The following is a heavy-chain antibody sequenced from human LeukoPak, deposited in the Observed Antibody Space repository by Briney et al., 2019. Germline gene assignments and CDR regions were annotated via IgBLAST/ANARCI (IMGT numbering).Heavy chain of an antibody. CDR2: ISSGSTTI. Sequence: PGGSLRLSCAASGFTFSSYAMNWVRQAPGMGLEWVSYISSGSTTIYYADSVKGRFTISRDNAKNSLYLQMNSLRAEDSAVYYCAKIVVPAAYYFYGMDVWGQGTTVTVSS. J-gene: IGHJ6*02. V-gene: IGHV3-48*01. CDR3: AKIVVPAAYYFYGMDV. D-gene: IGHD2-2*01. CDR1: GFTFSSYA.